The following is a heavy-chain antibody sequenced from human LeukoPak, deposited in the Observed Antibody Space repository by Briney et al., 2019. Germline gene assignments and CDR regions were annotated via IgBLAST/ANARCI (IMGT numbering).Heavy chain of an antibody. CDR1: GISFSDYW. CDR3: AKDFNWNLLDY. Sequence: GGSLRLSCAASGISFSDYWMSWVRQAPGKGLEWVAVIAYDGSNKYYADSVKGRFTISRDNSKNTLYLQMNSLRAEDTAMYYCAKDFNWNLLDYWGQGTLVTVSS. V-gene: IGHV3-30*18. D-gene: IGHD1-20*01. CDR2: IAYDGSNK. J-gene: IGHJ4*02.